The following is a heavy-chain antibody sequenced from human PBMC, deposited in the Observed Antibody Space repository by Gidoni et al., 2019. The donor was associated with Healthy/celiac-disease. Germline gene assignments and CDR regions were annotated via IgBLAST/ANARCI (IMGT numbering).Heavy chain of an antibody. CDR1: GGSIRSGSYS. V-gene: IGHV4-61*02. Sequence: QVQLQESGPGLVKPSHTLSLTCPGSGGSIRSGSYSWSWIRQPAGKGLEWIGRIYTSGSTNYNPSLKSRVTISVDTSKNQFSLKLSSVTAADTAVYYCASRYSSSWATFDYWGQGTLVTVSS. D-gene: IGHD6-13*01. CDR3: ASRYSSSWATFDY. J-gene: IGHJ4*02. CDR2: IYTSGST.